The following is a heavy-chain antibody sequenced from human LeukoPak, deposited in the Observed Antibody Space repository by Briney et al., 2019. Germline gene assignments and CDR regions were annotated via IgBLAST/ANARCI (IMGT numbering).Heavy chain of an antibody. CDR3: AREEDVVALPSFDY. Sequence: ASVKVSCKASGYTFTLYYMYWVRQAPGQGLEWMGWINPNSGATDYAQKFQDRVTMTRDTSISTAYMELNSLRSDDSAVYYCAREEDVVALPSFDYWGQGTLVTVSS. CDR1: GYTFTLYY. CDR2: INPNSGAT. J-gene: IGHJ4*02. V-gene: IGHV1-2*02. D-gene: IGHD2-2*01.